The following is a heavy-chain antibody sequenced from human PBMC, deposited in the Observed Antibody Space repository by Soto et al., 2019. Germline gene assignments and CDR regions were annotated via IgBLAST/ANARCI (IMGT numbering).Heavy chain of an antibody. V-gene: IGHV1-18*01. CDR3: ARDSQYSNDWQRFDA. CDR1: GYTITNYA. J-gene: IGHJ5*02. CDR2: VNTYNGNP. Sequence: QVQLVQSGVEVKKPGASVKVSCKASGYTITNYAISWVRQAPGRGLEWMGWVNTYNGNPNYAQIFQGRVTMTTDTSTGTAYKELRSLSSGNAAVYYCARDSQYSNDWQRFDAWGQGTLVTVSS. D-gene: IGHD6-13*01.